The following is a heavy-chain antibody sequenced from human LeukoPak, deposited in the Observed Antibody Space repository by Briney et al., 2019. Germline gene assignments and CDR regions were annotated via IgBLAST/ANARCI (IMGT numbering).Heavy chain of an antibody. CDR1: GIAFTSFA. Sequence: PGGSLRLSCAASGIAFTSFAMSWVRQAPGRGLEWVAVITETGDRAYYADSVRGRSTISRDNSNETLYLQMNSLRAEDTAVYYCAKDIAQGYTYGTIEQDYWGQGTLVTVSS. V-gene: IGHV3-23*01. J-gene: IGHJ4*02. D-gene: IGHD5-18*01. CDR3: AKDIAQGYTYGTIEQDY. CDR2: ITETGDRA.